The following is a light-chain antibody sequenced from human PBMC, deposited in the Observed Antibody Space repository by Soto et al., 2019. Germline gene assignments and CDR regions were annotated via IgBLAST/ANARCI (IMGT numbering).Light chain of an antibody. J-gene: IGKJ4*01. CDR2: DAS. V-gene: IGKV3-11*01. CDR1: QSVSSY. Sequence: EIVLTQSPATLSLSTGERVTLSCRASQSVSSYLAWYQQKPGQAPRLLIYDASNKATGIPARFSGSGSGTDFPLTISSLEPEDVAVYYCQQRSNWPPDFGGGTKVEIK. CDR3: QQRSNWPPD.